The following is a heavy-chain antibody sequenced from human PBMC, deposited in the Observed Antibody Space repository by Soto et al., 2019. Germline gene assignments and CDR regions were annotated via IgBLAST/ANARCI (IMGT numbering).Heavy chain of an antibody. CDR3: SRYALTGNWFDP. V-gene: IGHV4-30-2*06. CDR2: IYHSGGT. Sequence: SETLSLTCTVSGGSISSGGYSWNWIRQLPGKCLEWIGYIYHSGGTLYNPSLKSRVTISVDKSRNQFSLTLTSVTAADTAVYYCSRYALTGNWFDPWGQGTLVIGSS. D-gene: IGHD2-2*01. CDR1: GGSISSGGYS. J-gene: IGHJ5*02.